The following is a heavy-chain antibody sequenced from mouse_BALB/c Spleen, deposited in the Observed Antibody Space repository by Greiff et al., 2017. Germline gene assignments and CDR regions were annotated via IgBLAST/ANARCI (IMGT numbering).Heavy chain of an antibody. D-gene: IGHD4-1*01. CDR3: ARLGYDYAMDY. CDR2: ISNGGGST. CDR1: GFTFSSYT. J-gene: IGHJ4*01. Sequence: EVKLVESGGGLVQPGGSLKLSCAASGFTFSSYTMSWVRQTPEKRLEWVAYISNGGGSTYYPDTVKGRFTISRDNAKNTLYLQMSSLKSEDTAMYYCARLGYDYAMDYWGQGTSVTVSS. V-gene: IGHV5-12-2*01.